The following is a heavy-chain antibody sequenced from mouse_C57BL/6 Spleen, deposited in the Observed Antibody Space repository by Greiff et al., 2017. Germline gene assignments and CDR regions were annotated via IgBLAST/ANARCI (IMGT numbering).Heavy chain of an antibody. CDR1: GYTFTEYT. V-gene: IGHV1-62-2*01. CDR2: FYPGSGSI. J-gene: IGHJ4*01. CDR3: ARHEVYYGSRQGYAMDY. D-gene: IGHD1-1*01. Sequence: QVQLQQSGAELVKPGASVKLSCKASGYTFTEYTIHWVKQRSGQGLEWIGWFYPGSGSIKYNEKFKDKATLTADKSSSTVYMELSRLTSEDSAVYFCARHEVYYGSRQGYAMDYWGQGTSVTVSS.